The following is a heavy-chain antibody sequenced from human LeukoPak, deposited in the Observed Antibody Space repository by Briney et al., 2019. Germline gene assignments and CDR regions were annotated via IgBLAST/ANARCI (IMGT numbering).Heavy chain of an antibody. CDR1: GSSFTTYW. CDR2: IYPSDSDT. CDR3: ARRYCSGGSCYGAFDI. D-gene: IGHD2-15*01. Sequence: HGNSLKISCKGSGSSFTTYWIAWVRQTPGEGLEWMGIIYPSDSDTRYSPSFQGQVTMSADKSISTAYLQWSSLRASDSAMYYCARRYCSGGSCYGAFDIWGQGTMVTVSS. V-gene: IGHV5-51*01. J-gene: IGHJ3*02.